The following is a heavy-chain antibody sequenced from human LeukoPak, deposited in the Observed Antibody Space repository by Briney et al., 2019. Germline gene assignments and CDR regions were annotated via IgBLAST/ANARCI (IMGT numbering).Heavy chain of an antibody. J-gene: IGHJ5*02. Sequence: SETLSLTCTVSGGSISSHYWSWIRQPPGKGLEWIGYTHTSGSPDYSRSLKSRVTISLDTSKNQFSLMLSSVTAADTAVYFCARATQRYCSGTTCFPYWFDTWGQGTLATVSS. CDR1: GGSISSHY. CDR3: ARATQRYCSGTTCFPYWFDT. V-gene: IGHV4-59*11. D-gene: IGHD2-2*01. CDR2: THTSGSP.